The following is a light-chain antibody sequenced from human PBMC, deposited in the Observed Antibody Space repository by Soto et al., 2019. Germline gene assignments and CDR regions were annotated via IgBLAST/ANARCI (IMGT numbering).Light chain of an antibody. Sequence: DIHMKKSPSALPATVGDRVTITCRASQSIDRWLAWYQQRPGKAPKILIYHASSLETGVPSRFSGSGSGTEFTLTISSLQPDDLATYYCKHYTSYPEACGQGTKVDI. CDR3: KHYTSYPEA. V-gene: IGKV1-5*01. CDR2: HAS. CDR1: QSIDRW. J-gene: IGKJ1*01.